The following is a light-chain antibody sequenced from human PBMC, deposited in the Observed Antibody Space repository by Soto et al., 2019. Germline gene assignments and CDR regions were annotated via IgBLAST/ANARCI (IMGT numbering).Light chain of an antibody. V-gene: IGKV1-39*01. CDR2: SAS. CDR3: QHSYSAPYT. Sequence: DIQMTQSPSSLSASVGDEVTITCRASHSISTYLNWYQQKPGKAPKLLIYSASSLQSGVPSRFSGSGSGTDFTLTIISLQPEDFATYYCQHSYSAPYTFGQGTNLEIK. J-gene: IGKJ2*01. CDR1: HSISTY.